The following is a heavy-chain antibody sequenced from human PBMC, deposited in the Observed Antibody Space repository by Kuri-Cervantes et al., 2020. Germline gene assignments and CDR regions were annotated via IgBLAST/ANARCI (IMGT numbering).Heavy chain of an antibody. V-gene: IGHV2-70D*14. CDR3: ARTLYCSGGSCYPDY. D-gene: IGHD2-15*01. Sequence: SGPTLVKPTQTLTLTCTFSGFSLSTSRMRVSWIRQPPGKALEWLARIDWDDDKFYSTSLKTRLTISKDTSKNQVVLTMTNMDPVDTATYYCARTLYCSGGSCYPDYWGQGTLVTVSS. CDR1: GFSLSTSRMR. J-gene: IGHJ4*02. CDR2: IDWDDDK.